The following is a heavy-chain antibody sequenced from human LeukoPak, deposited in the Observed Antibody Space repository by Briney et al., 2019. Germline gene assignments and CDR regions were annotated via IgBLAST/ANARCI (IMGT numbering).Heavy chain of an antibody. J-gene: IGHJ4*02. Sequence: SETLSLXCTVSGDFISNGYYWGWIRQPPGRGLEWIGSIYHSGRTYYNPSLKSRVTISVDTSKNQFSLRLSSMTASDTAVYYCASGTWIHYFNYWGQGALVTVSS. D-gene: IGHD1-26*01. CDR2: IYHSGRT. V-gene: IGHV4-38-2*02. CDR3: ASGTWIHYFNY. CDR1: GDFISNGYY.